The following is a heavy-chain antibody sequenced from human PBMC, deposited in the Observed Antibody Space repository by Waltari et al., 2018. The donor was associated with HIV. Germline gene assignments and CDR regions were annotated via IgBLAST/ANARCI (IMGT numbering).Heavy chain of an antibody. J-gene: IGHJ4*02. CDR3: ARDRGDDSGGYPDY. CDR1: GFTFRRYW. Sequence: EVQLVESGGGVVQHGGSLRLSCAASGFTFRRYWMHWVRPAPWKGLVWVARINSDGSSTSYADSVKGRFTISRDNAKNTLYLQMNSLRAEDTAVYYCARDRGDDSGGYPDYWGQGTLVTVSS. D-gene: IGHD1-26*01. CDR2: INSDGSST. V-gene: IGHV3-74*01.